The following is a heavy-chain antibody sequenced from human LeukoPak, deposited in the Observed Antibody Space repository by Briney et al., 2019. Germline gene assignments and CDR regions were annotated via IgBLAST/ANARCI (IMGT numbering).Heavy chain of an antibody. CDR2: IYTSGST. CDR1: GGSISSYY. V-gene: IGHV4-4*07. J-gene: IGHJ4*02. D-gene: IGHD3-22*01. CDR3: ASLITMIVVVITPDILDY. Sequence: SETLSLTCTVSGGSISSYYWSWIRQPAGKGLEWIGRIYTSGSTNYNPSLKSRVTMSVDTSKNQFSLKLSSVTAADTAVYYCASLITMIVVVITPDILDYWGQGTLVTVSS.